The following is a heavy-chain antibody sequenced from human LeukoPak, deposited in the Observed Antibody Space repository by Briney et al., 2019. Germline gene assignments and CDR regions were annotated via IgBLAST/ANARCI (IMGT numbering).Heavy chain of an antibody. CDR3: ARGVYSYGSTLAYYYYYYIDV. V-gene: IGHV1-24*01. Sequence: GASVKVSCKVSGYTLTELSMHWVRQAPGKGLEWMGGFDPEDGETIYAQKFQGRVTMTEDTSTDTAYMELSSLRSEDTAVYYCARGVYSYGSTLAYYYYYYIDVWGKGTTVTISS. D-gene: IGHD5-18*01. J-gene: IGHJ6*03. CDR1: GYTLTELS. CDR2: FDPEDGET.